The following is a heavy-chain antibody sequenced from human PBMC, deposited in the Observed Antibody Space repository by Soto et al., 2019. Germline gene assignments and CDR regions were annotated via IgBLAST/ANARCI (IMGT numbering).Heavy chain of an antibody. V-gene: IGHV1-3*01. Sequence: QVQLVQSGAEVKKPGASVKVSCKASGYTFTSYAMHWVRQAPGQRLEWMGWINAGNGNTKYSQKFQGRVTITRDTSASTAYMELSSLRSEDTAVYYCARDATMIVVVIGAFDIWGQGTMVTVSS. D-gene: IGHD3-22*01. J-gene: IGHJ3*02. CDR3: ARDATMIVVVIGAFDI. CDR2: INAGNGNT. CDR1: GYTFTSYA.